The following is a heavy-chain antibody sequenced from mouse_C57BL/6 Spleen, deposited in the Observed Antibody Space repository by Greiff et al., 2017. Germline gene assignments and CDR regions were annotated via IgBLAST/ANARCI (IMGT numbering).Heavy chain of an antibody. CDR3: ARCGTGDYAMDY. V-gene: IGHV14-2*01. Sequence: EVQLQQPGAELVKPGASVKLSCTASGFNIKDYYMHWVKQRTEQGLEWIGRIDPEDGDTKYAPKFQGKATITADTSSNTAYLQLSSLTSEDTAVYYCARCGTGDYAMDYWGQGTSLTVSS. CDR2: IDPEDGDT. J-gene: IGHJ4*01. CDR1: GFNIKDYY. D-gene: IGHD3-1*01.